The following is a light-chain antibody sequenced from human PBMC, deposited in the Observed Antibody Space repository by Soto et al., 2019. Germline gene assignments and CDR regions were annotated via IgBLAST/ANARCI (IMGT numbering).Light chain of an antibody. CDR1: QSLLHSNGINY. V-gene: IGKV2-28*01. J-gene: IGKJ4*01. CDR3: MQALQTPT. Sequence: EIVMTQSPLSLPVTLGEPASISCRSSQSLLHSNGINYLDWYLQKPGQSPQLLIYLGSNRASGVPDRFSGSGSGTDFTLKISRVETEDVGVYYCMQALQTPTFGGGTKVEIK. CDR2: LGS.